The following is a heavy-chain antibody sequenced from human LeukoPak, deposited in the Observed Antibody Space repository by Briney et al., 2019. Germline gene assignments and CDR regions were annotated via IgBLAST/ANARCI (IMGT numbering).Heavy chain of an antibody. D-gene: IGHD2-2*02. Sequence: PGGSLRLSCAASGFTFSNAWMSWVRQAPGKGLEWVGRIKSKTDGGTTDYAAPVKGRFTISRDDSKNTLYLQMNSLKTEDTAVYYCTTDLGYCSSTSCYTDPLDYWGQGTLVTVSS. J-gene: IGHJ4*02. CDR1: GFTFSNAW. CDR3: TTDLGYCSSTSCYTDPLDY. V-gene: IGHV3-15*01. CDR2: IKSKTDGGTT.